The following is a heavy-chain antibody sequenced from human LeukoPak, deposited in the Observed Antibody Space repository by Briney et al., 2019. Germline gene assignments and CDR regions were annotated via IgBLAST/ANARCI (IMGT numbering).Heavy chain of an antibody. CDR2: IDPNTGDT. CDR3: ARLGLHGSGTYYFFDY. D-gene: IGHD3-10*01. V-gene: IGHV1-2*06. Sequence: ASVEVSCKASGQSLTGYFIHWVRQAPGQGLEWVGRIDPNTGDTIYAQNFQGRVTVTSATSISTAYMELSRLTSDDTAVYFCARLGLHGSGTYYFFDYWGQGTLVTVSS. J-gene: IGHJ4*02. CDR1: GQSLTGYF.